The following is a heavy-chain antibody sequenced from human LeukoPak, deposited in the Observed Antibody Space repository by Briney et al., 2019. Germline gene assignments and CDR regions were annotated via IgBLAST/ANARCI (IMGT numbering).Heavy chain of an antibody. CDR3: ARDPLRDGYKSNFDY. V-gene: IGHV3-30*04. Sequence: GRSLRLSCAASGFTFSSYAMHWVRQAPGKGLEWVAVISYDGSNKYYADSVKGRFTISRDNSKNTLYLQMNSLRAEDTAVYYCARDPLRDGYKSNFDYWGQGTLVTVSS. J-gene: IGHJ4*02. CDR2: ISYDGSNK. D-gene: IGHD5-24*01. CDR1: GFTFSSYA.